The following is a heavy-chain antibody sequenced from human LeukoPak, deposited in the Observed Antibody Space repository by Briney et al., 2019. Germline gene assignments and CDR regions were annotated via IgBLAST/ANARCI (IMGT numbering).Heavy chain of an antibody. D-gene: IGHD7-27*01. CDR3: ARAGDILLVSYFHYYGMDV. CDR1: GFNFNTYS. V-gene: IGHV3-21*01. CDR2: ISSTSNYI. Sequence: PGGSLRLSCAVSGFNFNTYSMNWVCQAPGKGPEWVSSISSTSNYIYYAESVKGRFAVSRDNAKNSLYLQMNSLRADDTAVYYCARAGDILLVSYFHYYGMDVWGQGTTVIVSS. J-gene: IGHJ6*02.